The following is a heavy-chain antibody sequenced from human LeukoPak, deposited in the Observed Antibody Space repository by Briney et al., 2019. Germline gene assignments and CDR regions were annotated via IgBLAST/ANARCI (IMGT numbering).Heavy chain of an antibody. CDR2: ISGSGGST. J-gene: IGHJ4*02. Sequence: GGTLRLSCAASGFTFSSYGMSWVRQAPGKGLEWVSAISGSGGSTYYADSVKGRFTISRDNSKNTLYLQMNSLRAEDTAVYYCANRRPYYDSSGSDYWGQGTLVTVSS. CDR3: ANRRPYYDSSGSDY. D-gene: IGHD3-22*01. V-gene: IGHV3-23*01. CDR1: GFTFSSYG.